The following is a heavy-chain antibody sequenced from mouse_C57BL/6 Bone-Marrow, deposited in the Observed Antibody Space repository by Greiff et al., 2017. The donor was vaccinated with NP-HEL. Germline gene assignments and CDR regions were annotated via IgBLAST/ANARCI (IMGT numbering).Heavy chain of an antibody. CDR3: ASFYYYGSSLGYWYFDV. V-gene: IGHV1-9*01. Sequence: VQRVESGAELMKPGASVKLSCKATGYTFTGYWIEWVKQRPGHGLEWIGEILPGSGSTNYNEKFKGKATFTADTSSNTAYMQLSSLTTEDSAIYYCASFYYYGSSLGYWYFDVWGTGTTVTVSS. CDR1: GYTFTGYW. D-gene: IGHD1-1*01. CDR2: ILPGSGST. J-gene: IGHJ1*03.